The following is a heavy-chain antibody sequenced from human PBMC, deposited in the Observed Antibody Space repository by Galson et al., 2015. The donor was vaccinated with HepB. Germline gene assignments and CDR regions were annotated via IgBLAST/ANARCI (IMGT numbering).Heavy chain of an antibody. Sequence: SLRLSCAASGFTFSSYSMKWVRQAPGKGLEGVSCISSSSSTIYYADSVKGRFTISRDNAKNSLYLQMNILRAEDTAVYYCARGRVGATLGGWFDPWGQGTLVTVSS. CDR1: GFTFSSYS. CDR2: ISSSSSTI. CDR3: ARGRVGATLGGWFDP. J-gene: IGHJ5*02. V-gene: IGHV3-48*04. D-gene: IGHD1-26*01.